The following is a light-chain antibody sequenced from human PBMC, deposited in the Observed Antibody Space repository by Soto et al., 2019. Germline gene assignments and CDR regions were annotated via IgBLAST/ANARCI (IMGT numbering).Light chain of an antibody. CDR2: EVT. Sequence: QSVLTQPASVSGSPGQSITISCTGASSDIGGYNYVSWYQHHPGKAPKLLIYEVTNRPSGVSNRFSGSKSGKTASLTISGLQAEDEADYYCSSYTTTGSLFYVFGTGTKVTLL. J-gene: IGLJ1*01. CDR3: SSYTTTGSLFYV. V-gene: IGLV2-14*01. CDR1: SSDIGGYNY.